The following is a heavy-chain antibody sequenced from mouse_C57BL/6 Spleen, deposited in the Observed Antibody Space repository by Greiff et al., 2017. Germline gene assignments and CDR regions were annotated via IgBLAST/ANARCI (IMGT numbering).Heavy chain of an antibody. V-gene: IGHV5-4*01. J-gene: IGHJ1*03. D-gene: IGHD1-1*01. CDR3: ARDSSSNWYFDV. CDR2: ISDGGSYT. CDR1: GFTFSSYA. Sequence: DVMLVESGGGLVKPGGSLKLSCAASGFTFSSYAMSWVRQTPEKRLEWVATISDGGSYTYYPDNVKGRFTISRDNAKNNLYLQMSHLKSEDTAMYYCARDSSSNWYFDVWGTGTTVTVSS.